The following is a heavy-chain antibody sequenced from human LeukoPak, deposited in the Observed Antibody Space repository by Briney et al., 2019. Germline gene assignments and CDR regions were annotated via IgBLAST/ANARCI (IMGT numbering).Heavy chain of an antibody. CDR1: GGSFSGYY. V-gene: IGHV4-34*01. Sequence: SETLSLTCAVYGGSFSGYYWSWIRQPPGKGLEWIGEINHSGSTNYNPSLKSRVTISVDTSKNQFSLKLSSVTAADTAVYYCARGGIYDSSGYYYYYYYYMDVWGKGTTVTVSS. CDR2: INHSGST. D-gene: IGHD3-22*01. J-gene: IGHJ6*03. CDR3: ARGGIYDSSGYYYYYYYYMDV.